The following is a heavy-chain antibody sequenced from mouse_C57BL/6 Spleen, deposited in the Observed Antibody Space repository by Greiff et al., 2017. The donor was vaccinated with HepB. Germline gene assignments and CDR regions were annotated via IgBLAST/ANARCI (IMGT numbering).Heavy chain of an antibody. CDR2: IYPGDGDT. V-gene: IGHV1-82*01. CDR3: ARAYGSSYSAMDY. J-gene: IGHJ4*01. CDR1: GYAFSSSW. Sequence: VQLQQSGPELVKPGASVKISCKASGYAFSSSWMNWVKQRPGKGLEWIGRIYPGDGDTNYNGKFKGEATLTADKSSSTAYMQLSSLTSEDSAVYFCARAYGSSYSAMDYWGQGTSVTVSS. D-gene: IGHD1-1*01.